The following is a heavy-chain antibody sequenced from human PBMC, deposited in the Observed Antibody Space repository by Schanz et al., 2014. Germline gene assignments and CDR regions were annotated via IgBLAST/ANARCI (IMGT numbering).Heavy chain of an antibody. V-gene: IGHV3-48*04. CDR1: EFSFSSFG. Sequence: EVHLLESGGRLVQPGGSLRLSCAASEFSFSSFGMNWVRQAPGKGLEWVSYISSSSSTIYYADSVKGRFTISRDNAKNSLYLQMNSLRAEDTALYYCARDSGSSSWYPSDYWGQGTLVTVSS. J-gene: IGHJ4*02. D-gene: IGHD6-13*01. CDR3: ARDSGSSSWYPSDY. CDR2: ISSSSSTI.